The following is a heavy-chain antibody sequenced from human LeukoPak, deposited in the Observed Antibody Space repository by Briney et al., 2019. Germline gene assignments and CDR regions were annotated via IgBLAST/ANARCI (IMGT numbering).Heavy chain of an antibody. CDR3: ARDPRGHTWFGERQTYFDY. J-gene: IGHJ4*02. D-gene: IGHD3-10*01. V-gene: IGHV1-18*01. Sequence: ASVKVSCKTSGYTFTNFGVSWVRQAPGQGLEWMGWISAYNGNTRYAQSFQGRVTMTTDTSTTTAYTELRSLISDDTAVYYCARDPRGHTWFGERQTYFDYWGQGTLVTVSS. CDR2: ISAYNGNT. CDR1: GYTFTNFG.